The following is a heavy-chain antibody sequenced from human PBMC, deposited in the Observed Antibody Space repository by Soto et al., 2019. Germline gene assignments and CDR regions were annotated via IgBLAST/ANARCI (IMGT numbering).Heavy chain of an antibody. Sequence: QVQLVQSGAEVKKPGASVKISCRASGYIFSGHVIHSMRQAPGQGLEWMGWINPKSGDTGYAQKFQGRVTMTRDTSLDIVRMDLSGLTSDDAAVYYCARDTRGTRGFDEMDFWGQGTTVTVSS. CDR1: GYIFSGHV. V-gene: IGHV1-2*02. CDR3: ARDTRGTRGFDEMDF. J-gene: IGHJ6*02. D-gene: IGHD2-2*01. CDR2: INPKSGDT.